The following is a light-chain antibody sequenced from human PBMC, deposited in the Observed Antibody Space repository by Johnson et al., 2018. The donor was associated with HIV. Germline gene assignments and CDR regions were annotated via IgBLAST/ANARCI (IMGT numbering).Light chain of an antibody. V-gene: IGLV1-44*01. J-gene: IGLJ1*01. CDR3: GIWDSSLSAYV. CDR2: RNN. CDR1: SSNIGSNT. Sequence: QSVLTQPPSASGTPGQRVTISCSGSSSNIGSNTVNWYQQLPGTAPKLLIYRNNQRPSGVPDRFSGSKSGTSASLAISGLQAEDEADYYCGIWDSSLSAYVLGTGTKVTVL.